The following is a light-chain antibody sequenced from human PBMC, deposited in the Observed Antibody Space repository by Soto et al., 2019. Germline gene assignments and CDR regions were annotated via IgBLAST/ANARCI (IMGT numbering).Light chain of an antibody. V-gene: IGLV2-11*01. Sequence: QSLLTQPRSVSGSPGQSVTISCTGTRSDVGGYNYVSWYQQHPGKAPKLMIYDVSKRPSGVPDRFSGSKSGNTASLTISGLQAEDEADYYCCSYAGSYTSYVFGTGTKLTVL. CDR1: RSDVGGYNY. J-gene: IGLJ1*01. CDR2: DVS. CDR3: CSYAGSYTSYV.